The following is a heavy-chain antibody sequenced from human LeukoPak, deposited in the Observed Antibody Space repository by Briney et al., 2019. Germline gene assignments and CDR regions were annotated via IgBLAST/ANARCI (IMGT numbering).Heavy chain of an antibody. Sequence: PGGSLRLSCSASGFTLSNYWMHWVRQAPGKGLVGVARLHSNGAFTTYADSVKGRFPISRDTAKNTLYIQMHSLRVEDTAVYYCARSVVVTAGDYWGQGTLVTVSS. V-gene: IGHV3-74*01. CDR1: GFTLSNYW. CDR3: ARSVVVTAGDY. D-gene: IGHD2-21*02. CDR2: LHSNGAFT. J-gene: IGHJ4*01.